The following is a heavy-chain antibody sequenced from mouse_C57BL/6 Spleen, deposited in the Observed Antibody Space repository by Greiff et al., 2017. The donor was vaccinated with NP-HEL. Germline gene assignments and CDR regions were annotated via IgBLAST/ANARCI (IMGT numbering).Heavy chain of an antibody. CDR1: GYAFTNYL. CDR3: ARWDWDDAY. CDR2: INPGSGGT. V-gene: IGHV1-54*01. Sequence: QVQLKESGAELVRPGTSVKVSCKASGYAFTNYLIEWVKQRPGQGLEWIGVINPGSGGTNYNEKFKGKATLTADKSSSTAYMQLSSLTSEDSAVYFCARWDWDDAYWGQGTLVTVSA. J-gene: IGHJ3*01. D-gene: IGHD4-1*01.